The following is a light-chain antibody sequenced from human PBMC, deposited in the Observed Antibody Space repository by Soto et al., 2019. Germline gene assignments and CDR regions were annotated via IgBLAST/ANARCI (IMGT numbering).Light chain of an antibody. CDR1: SSDVGGYNY. V-gene: IGLV2-8*01. Sequence: QSALTQPPSASGSPGQSVTISCTGTSSDVGGYNYVSWYQQHAGKAPKLMIYEVAKRPSGVPDRFSGSKSGNTASLTVSGLQAEDEDDYYCGSYAGSNIVFGGGTKLTVL. J-gene: IGLJ2*01. CDR2: EVA. CDR3: GSYAGSNIV.